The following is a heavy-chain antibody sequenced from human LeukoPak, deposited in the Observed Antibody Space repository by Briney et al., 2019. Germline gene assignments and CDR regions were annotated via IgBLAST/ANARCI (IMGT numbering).Heavy chain of an antibody. V-gene: IGHV4-59*01. Sequence: SETLSLTCTVSGGSISSYYWSWIRQPPGKGLEWIAYIYNSGSTNYNPSLKSRVTISVDTSKNQFSLKLSSVTAADTAVYYCARVAGGSWNHHDYWGQGTLVTVSS. CDR2: IYNSGST. CDR3: ARVAGGSWNHHDY. CDR1: GGSISSYY. D-gene: IGHD1-14*01. J-gene: IGHJ4*02.